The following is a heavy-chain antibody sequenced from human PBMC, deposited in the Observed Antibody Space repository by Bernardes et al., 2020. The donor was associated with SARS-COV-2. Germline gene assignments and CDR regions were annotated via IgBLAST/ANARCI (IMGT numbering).Heavy chain of an antibody. CDR3: ARLDYYLSGTYYNARHY. CDR1: GDSISSSRYC. Sequence: SETLSLTCIVSGDSISSSRYCWGWIRQPPGKGLEWIGNICYSGNTYYTPSLQSRVTMSVDMSKNQFSLRLSSVTAADTAVYFCARLDYYLSGTYYNARHYWGQRTRVSVSS. CDR2: ICYSGNT. J-gene: IGHJ4*02. V-gene: IGHV4-39*01. D-gene: IGHD3-10*01.